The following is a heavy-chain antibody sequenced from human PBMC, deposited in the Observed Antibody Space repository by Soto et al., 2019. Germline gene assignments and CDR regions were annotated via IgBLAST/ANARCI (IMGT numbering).Heavy chain of an antibody. D-gene: IGHD4-17*01. Sequence: ASVKVSCKVSGYTLTELSMHWVRQAPGKGLEWMGGFDPEDGEAIYAQKFQGRVTMTEDTSTDTAYMELSSLRSEDTAVYYCARDRGFYGDLPFDPWGQGTLVTVSS. CDR1: GYTLTELS. CDR3: ARDRGFYGDLPFDP. J-gene: IGHJ5*02. CDR2: FDPEDGEA. V-gene: IGHV1-24*01.